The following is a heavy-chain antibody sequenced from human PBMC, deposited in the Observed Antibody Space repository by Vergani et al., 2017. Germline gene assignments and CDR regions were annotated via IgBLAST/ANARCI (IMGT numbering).Heavy chain of an antibody. V-gene: IGHV1-18*01. CDR1: GYTFTSYG. Sequence: QVQLVQSGAEVKKPGASVKVSCKASGYTFTSYGISWVRQAPGQGLEWMGWISAYNGNTNYAQKLQGRVTMTTDTSTSTAYMELRSLRSDDTAVYYCARVRDFWRGYSFPVTLYYYYYGMDVWGQGTTVTVSS. CDR2: ISAYNGNT. D-gene: IGHD3-3*01. CDR3: ARVRDFWRGYSFPVTLYYYYYGMDV. J-gene: IGHJ6*02.